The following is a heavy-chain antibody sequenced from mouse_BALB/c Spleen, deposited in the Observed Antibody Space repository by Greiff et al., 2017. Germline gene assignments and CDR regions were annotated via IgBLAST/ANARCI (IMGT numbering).Heavy chain of an antibody. V-gene: IGHV8-12*01. D-gene: IGHD1-1*01. CDR3: ARREEFYFSYWYFDV. J-gene: IGHJ1*01. Sequence: QVQLKESGPGILQPSQTLSLTCSFSGFSLSTSGMGVSWIRQPSGKGLEWLAHIYWDDDKRYNPSLKSRLTTPKDTSRNQVFLKITSVDTADTATYYCARREEFYFSYWYFDVWGEGTTVTVSS. CDR1: GFSLSTSGMG. CDR2: IYWDDDK.